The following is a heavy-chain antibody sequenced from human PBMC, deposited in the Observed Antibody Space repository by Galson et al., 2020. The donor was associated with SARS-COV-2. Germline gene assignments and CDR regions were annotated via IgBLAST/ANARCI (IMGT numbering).Heavy chain of an antibody. CDR3: ARARGGKGEWYFDL. V-gene: IGHV4-39*07. D-gene: IGHD2-15*01. Sequence: SETLSLTCTVSGCSISSSSYYWGWIRQPPGTGLEWIGSIYYSGSTYYNPSLKSRVTISVDTSKNQFSLKLSSVTAADTAVYYCARARGGKGEWYFDLWGRGTLVTVSS. J-gene: IGHJ2*01. CDR2: IYYSGST. CDR1: GCSISSSSYY.